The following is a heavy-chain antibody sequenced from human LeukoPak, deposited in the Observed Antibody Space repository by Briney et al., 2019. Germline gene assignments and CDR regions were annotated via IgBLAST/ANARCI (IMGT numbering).Heavy chain of an antibody. J-gene: IGHJ4*02. Sequence: GGSLRLSCAASGFTFSSYATSWVRQAPGKGLEWVSAISGSGGSTYYADSVKGRFTISRDNSKNTLYLQMNSLRAEDTAVYYCAMPTYGSGTVYDYWGQGTLVTVSS. CDR1: GFTFSSYA. CDR3: AMPTYGSGTVYDY. CDR2: ISGSGGST. D-gene: IGHD3-10*01. V-gene: IGHV3-23*01.